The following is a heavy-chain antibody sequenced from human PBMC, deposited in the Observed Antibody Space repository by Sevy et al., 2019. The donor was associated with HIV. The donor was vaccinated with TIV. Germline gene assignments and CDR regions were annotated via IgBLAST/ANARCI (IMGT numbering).Heavy chain of an antibody. D-gene: IGHD1-1*01. V-gene: IGHV4-61*01. J-gene: IGHJ4*02. CDR3: ARVQRYSGSYYFDY. Sequence: SETLSLTCTVSGGSVSSGSYYWSWIRQPPGKGLEWIGYIFYSGSTNYNPSLKSRVTISVDTSKNQFSLKLSSVTAADTALYYCARVQRYSGSYYFDYWGQRTLVTVSS. CDR1: GGSVSSGSYY. CDR2: IFYSGST.